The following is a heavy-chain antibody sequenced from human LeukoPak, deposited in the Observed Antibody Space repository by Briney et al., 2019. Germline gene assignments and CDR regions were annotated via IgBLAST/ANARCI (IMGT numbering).Heavy chain of an antibody. V-gene: IGHV3-23*01. D-gene: IGHD3-3*01. CDR1: GVTFSSYA. J-gene: IGHJ4*02. CDR3: AIDRYDFWSGYYGPYYFDS. Sequence: PGGSLRLSCAASGVTFSSYAMSWVRQAPGKGLGWVSDISGSGSRTSYADSVKGRFTISRDNSKNTLYLQMNSLRAEDTAVYYCAIDRYDFWSGYYGPYYFDSWGQGTLVTASS. CDR2: ISGSGSRT.